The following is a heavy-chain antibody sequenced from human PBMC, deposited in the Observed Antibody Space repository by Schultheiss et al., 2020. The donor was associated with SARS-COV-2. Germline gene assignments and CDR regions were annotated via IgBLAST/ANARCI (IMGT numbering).Heavy chain of an antibody. CDR3: AREIGDYSPGYFHYGMDV. CDR2: INHSGST. CDR1: GFTFSSYG. D-gene: IGHD4-11*01. J-gene: IGHJ6*02. V-gene: IGHV4-34*01. Sequence: ESLKISCAASGFTFSSYGMHWVRQAPGKGLEWIGEINHSGSTNYNPSLKSRVTISVDKSNNQFSLNLSSVTAADTAVYYCAREIGDYSPGYFHYGMDVWGQGTTVTVSS.